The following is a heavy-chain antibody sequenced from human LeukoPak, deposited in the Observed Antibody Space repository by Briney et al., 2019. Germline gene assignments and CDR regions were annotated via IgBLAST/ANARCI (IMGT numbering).Heavy chain of an antibody. D-gene: IGHD3-22*01. J-gene: IGHJ3*02. CDR1: GFTFSSRDW. CDR2: IRQDGSEK. CDR3: ARDPPGVGYDSSGYYLGAFDI. V-gene: IGHV3-7*01. Sequence: GGSLRLSCVASGFTFSSRDWMTWVRQAPGKGLEWVANIRQDGSEKNYVDSVKGRFTISRDNAKNSVDLQMNSLRAEDTAVYYCARDPPGVGYDSSGYYLGAFDIWGQGTMVTVSS.